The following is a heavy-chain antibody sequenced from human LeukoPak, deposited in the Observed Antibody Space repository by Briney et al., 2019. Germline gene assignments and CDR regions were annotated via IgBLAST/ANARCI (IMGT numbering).Heavy chain of an antibody. D-gene: IGHD1-1*01. CDR1: QYSFSDYA. J-gene: IGHJ4*02. CDR3: ARVVELPYYFDY. CDR2: IDAGNGDT. V-gene: IGHV1-3*01. Sequence: GASVKVSCKASQYSFSDYAIHWVRQAPGQRLEWMGWIDAGNGDTKYSQKFQGRVTITRDTSASTVYMELSSLRSEDTAVYYCARVVELPYYFDYWGQGTLVTVSS.